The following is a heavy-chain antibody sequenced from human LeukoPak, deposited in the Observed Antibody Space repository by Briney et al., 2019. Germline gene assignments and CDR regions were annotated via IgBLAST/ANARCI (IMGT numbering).Heavy chain of an antibody. CDR1: GDSISSGNY. J-gene: IGHJ4*02. CDR2: IFHTGST. CDR3: ARDGGYGSGTYRFDY. V-gene: IGHV4-38-2*02. D-gene: IGHD3-10*01. Sequence: SETLSLTCTVSGDSISSGNYWGWIRQPPGKGLEWIGSIFHTGSTYYNLSLKSRVTISVDTSKNQFSLRLSSVTAADTAVYFCARDGGYGSGTYRFDYWGQGTLVTVSS.